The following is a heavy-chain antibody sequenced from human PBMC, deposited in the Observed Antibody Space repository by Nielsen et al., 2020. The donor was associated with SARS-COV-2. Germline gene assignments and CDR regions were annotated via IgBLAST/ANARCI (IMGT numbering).Heavy chain of an antibody. Sequence: GESLKISCAASGFTFSSYAMSWVRQAPRKGLEWVSAISGSGGSTYYADSVKGRFTISRDNSKNTLYLQMNSLRAEDTAVYYCAKGRSYCSSTSCYKYYFDYWGQGTLVTVSS. CDR1: GFTFSSYA. J-gene: IGHJ4*02. V-gene: IGHV3-23*01. CDR2: ISGSGGST. D-gene: IGHD2-2*02. CDR3: AKGRSYCSSTSCYKYYFDY.